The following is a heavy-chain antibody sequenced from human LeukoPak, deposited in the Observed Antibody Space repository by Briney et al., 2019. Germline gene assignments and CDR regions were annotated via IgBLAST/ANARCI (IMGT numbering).Heavy chain of an antibody. J-gene: IGHJ4*02. CDR2: IYTNGRT. CDR1: GNFISTGSYY. D-gene: IGHD3-22*01. V-gene: IGHV4-61*09. CDR3: ARDYYDSSGTYYFDY. Sequence: PSETLSLTCSVSGNFISTGSYYWSWIRQPAGKGLEWIGHIYTNGRTDYNPSLKSRVTISVDTSKNQFSLKLSSVTAADTAVYYCARDYYDSSGTYYFDYWGQGTLVTVSS.